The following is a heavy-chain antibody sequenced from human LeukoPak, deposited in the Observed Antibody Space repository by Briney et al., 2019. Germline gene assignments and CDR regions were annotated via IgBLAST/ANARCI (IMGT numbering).Heavy chain of an antibody. CDR2: IIPILGIA. CDR3: ARGGPRGPLRF. D-gene: IGHD4-17*01. Sequence: ASVKVSCKASGGTFSSYAISWVRQAPGQGLEWMGRIIPILGIANYAQKFQGRVTITADKSTSTAYMELSSLRSEDTAVYYCARGGPRGPLRFWGQGTLVTASS. V-gene: IGHV1-69*04. J-gene: IGHJ4*02. CDR1: GGTFSSYA.